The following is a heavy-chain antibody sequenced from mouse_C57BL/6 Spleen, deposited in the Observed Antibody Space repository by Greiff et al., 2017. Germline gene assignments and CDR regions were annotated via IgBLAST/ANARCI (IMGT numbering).Heavy chain of an antibody. CDR2: ISSGSSTI. D-gene: IGHD2-4*01. CDR3: ARSTMITKVYFDY. V-gene: IGHV5-17*01. J-gene: IGHJ2*01. CDR1: GFTFSDYG. Sequence: EVKLEESGGGLVKPGGSLKLSCAASGFTFSDYGMHWVRQAPEKGLEWVAYISSGSSTIYYADTVKGRFTISRDNAKNTLFLQMTSLRSEDTAMYYCARSTMITKVYFDYWGQGTTLTVSS.